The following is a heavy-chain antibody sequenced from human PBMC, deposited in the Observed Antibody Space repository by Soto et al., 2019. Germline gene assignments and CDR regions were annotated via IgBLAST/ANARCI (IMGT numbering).Heavy chain of an antibody. Sequence: PSETVYLTTNVSVPSRSVSYWLSIRQPQGKALEWIGRIYHTGSSDYTPSLNSRTTPSVDMSKTQLSLTLRPVTAADTAMYYCVRDGTKNLRDWFDTWGQG. D-gene: IGHD1-7*01. V-gene: IGHV4-4*07. CDR2: IYHTGSS. CDR3: VRDGTKNLRDWFDT. CDR1: VPSRSVSY. J-gene: IGHJ5*02.